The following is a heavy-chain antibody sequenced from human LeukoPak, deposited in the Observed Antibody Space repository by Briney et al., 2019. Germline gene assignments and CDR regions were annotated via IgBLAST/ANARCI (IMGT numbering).Heavy chain of an antibody. CDR1: GDSITGYY. V-gene: IGHV4-39*07. D-gene: IGHD3-10*01. CDR2: IYYTGNT. J-gene: IGHJ4*02. Sequence: PSETLSLTCSVSGDSITGYYWGWIRQPPGKGLEWIGNIYYTGNTYYNSSLKNRVTISLDTSKNQFSLKLSSVTAADTAVYYCARPKRGIRPYFDYWGQGTLVTVSS. CDR3: ARPKRGIRPYFDY.